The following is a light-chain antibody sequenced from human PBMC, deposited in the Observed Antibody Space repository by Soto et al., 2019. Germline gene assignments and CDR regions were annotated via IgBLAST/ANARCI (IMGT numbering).Light chain of an antibody. J-gene: IGKJ1*01. V-gene: IGKV3-15*01. CDR1: QSVSSN. CDR2: GAS. CDR3: QRYHYRGT. Sequence: ELVMTQSPATLSVSPGERATLSCRASQSVSSNLAWYQQKPGQAPRLLIYGASTRATGIPARFSGSGSGTEFTLTISSLQSEDFAVYYCQRYHYRGTFGQGTKVEIK.